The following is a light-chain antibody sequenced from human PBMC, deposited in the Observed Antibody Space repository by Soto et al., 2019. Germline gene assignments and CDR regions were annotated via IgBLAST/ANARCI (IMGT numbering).Light chain of an antibody. CDR1: SSNIGSDS. V-gene: IGLV1-44*01. CDR2: NNN. Sequence: QSVLTQPPSASGAPGQRVTISCSGSSSNIGSDSVSWYQQLPGTAAKLLIYNNNQRPSGVPDRFSGSKSGTSASLAISGLQSEDDADYYCAAWDDSLNGVVFGGGTKLTVL. J-gene: IGLJ2*01. CDR3: AAWDDSLNGVV.